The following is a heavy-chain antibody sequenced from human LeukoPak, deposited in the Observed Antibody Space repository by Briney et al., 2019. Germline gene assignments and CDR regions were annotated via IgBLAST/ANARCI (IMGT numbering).Heavy chain of an antibody. CDR3: TRDPDG. CDR2: IYSGGDT. V-gene: IGHV3-66*01. Sequence: GGSLRLSCAASGFSVTNYYMSWVRRAPGKGLEWVSVIYSGGDTFHADSVEGRFILSRDISKNTLYLQTNSLRVDDTAVYYCTRDPDGWGQGTLVTVSS. J-gene: IGHJ4*02. CDR1: GFSVTNYY.